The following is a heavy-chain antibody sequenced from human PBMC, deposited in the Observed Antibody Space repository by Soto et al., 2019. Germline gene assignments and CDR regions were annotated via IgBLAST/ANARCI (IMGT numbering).Heavy chain of an antibody. J-gene: IGHJ4*02. V-gene: IGHV3-33*01. D-gene: IGHD6-19*01. CDR3: ARKMYSSGWYTDY. Sequence: GGSQILSCAASGFTFSSYGMHWVRQAPGKGLEWVAVIWYDGSNKYYADSVKGRFTISRDNSKNTLYLQMNSLRAEDTAVYYCARKMYSSGWYTDYWGQGTLVTVSS. CDR2: IWYDGSNK. CDR1: GFTFSSYG.